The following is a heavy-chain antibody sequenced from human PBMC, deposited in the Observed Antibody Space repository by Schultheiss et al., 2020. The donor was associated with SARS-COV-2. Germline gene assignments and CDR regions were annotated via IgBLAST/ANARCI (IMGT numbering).Heavy chain of an antibody. J-gene: IGHJ3*02. CDR1: GFTFSSYA. Sequence: GESLKISCAASGFTFSSYAMHWVRQAPGKGLEWVAVISYDGSNKYYADSVKGRFTISRDNSKNTLYLQMNSLRAEDTAVYYCARESGEIDAFDIWGQGTMVTVSS. CDR2: ISYDGSNK. CDR3: ARESGEIDAFDI. D-gene: IGHD4-17*01. V-gene: IGHV3-30-3*01.